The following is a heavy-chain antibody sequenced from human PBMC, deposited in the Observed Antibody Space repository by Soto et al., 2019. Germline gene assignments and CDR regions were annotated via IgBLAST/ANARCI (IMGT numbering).Heavy chain of an antibody. D-gene: IGHD1-26*01. Sequence: QVQLVESGGGVVQPGRSLRLSCAASGFTFSSYGMHWVRQAPGKGLEWVAVIWYDGSNKYYADSVKGRFTISRDNSKNTLYLQMNSLRAEDMAVYCCARERAWATVDYWGQGTLVTVSS. V-gene: IGHV3-33*01. J-gene: IGHJ4*02. CDR3: ARERAWATVDY. CDR1: GFTFSSYG. CDR2: IWYDGSNK.